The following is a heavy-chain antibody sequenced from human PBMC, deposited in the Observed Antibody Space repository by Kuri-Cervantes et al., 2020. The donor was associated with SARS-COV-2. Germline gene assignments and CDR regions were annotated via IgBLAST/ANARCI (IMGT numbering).Heavy chain of an antibody. V-gene: IGHV1-2*02. CDR3: ALMAGYYYYYYMDV. J-gene: IGHJ6*03. Sequence: ASVKVSCKASGYTFTGYYMHWVRQAPGQGLEWMGWINPNSGGTNYAQKFQGRVTMTRDTSISTAYTELSRLRSDDTAVYYCALMAGYYYYYYMDVWGKGTTVTVSS. CDR1: GYTFTGYY. CDR2: INPNSGGT. D-gene: IGHD5-24*01.